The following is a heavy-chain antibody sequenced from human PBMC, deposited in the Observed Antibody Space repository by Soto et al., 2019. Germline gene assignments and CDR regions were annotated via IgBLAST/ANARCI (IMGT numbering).Heavy chain of an antibody. Sequence: EASVKVSCKASGYTFTSYDINWVRQATGQGLEWMGWMNPNSGNTGYAQKFQGRVTMTRNTSISTAYMELSSLRSEDTAVYYCARGSDEIYYYYYMDVWGKGTTVTVSS. CDR3: ARGSDEIYYYYYMDV. J-gene: IGHJ6*03. CDR1: GYTFTSYD. V-gene: IGHV1-8*01. CDR2: MNPNSGNT.